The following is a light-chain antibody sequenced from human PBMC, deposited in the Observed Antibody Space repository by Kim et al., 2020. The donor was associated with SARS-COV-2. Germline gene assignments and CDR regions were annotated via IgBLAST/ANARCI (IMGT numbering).Light chain of an antibody. Sequence: SPGKPSSSTCSGVRVGNKEVCWYRHKPCQSPEVVIYEETKRPSGIPERFSGSNAGNTATLTISGTQDGDEADYYCQVWDSTTTVFGGGTQLTVL. V-gene: IGLV3-1*01. J-gene: IGLJ2*01. CDR1: RVGNKE. CDR2: EET. CDR3: QVWDSTTTV.